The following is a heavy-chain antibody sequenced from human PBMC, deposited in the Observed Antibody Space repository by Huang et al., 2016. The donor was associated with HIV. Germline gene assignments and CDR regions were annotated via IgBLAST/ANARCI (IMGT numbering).Heavy chain of an antibody. J-gene: IGHJ6*03. CDR3: ARGQSGPSQWLASLGNYYYYMDV. CDR1: GGSISGSRYY. V-gene: IGHV4-39*01. CDR2: IYFSEDR. Sequence: QLQLQESGPGPVKPSATLSLTCSVSGGSISGSRYYWGGIRQPPGKGLDWIGSIYFSEDRHYSPALKRRVTISVNTSKKQFSLKLSSVTAADTAVYYCARGQSGPSQWLASLGNYYYYMDVWGKGTTVTVSS. D-gene: IGHD6-19*01.